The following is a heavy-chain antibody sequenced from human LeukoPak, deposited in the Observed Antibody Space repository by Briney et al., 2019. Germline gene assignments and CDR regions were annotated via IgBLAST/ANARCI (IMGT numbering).Heavy chain of an antibody. J-gene: IGHJ6*03. D-gene: IGHD6-19*01. CDR1: GYTFTTYD. Sequence: SVKVSCKASGYTFTTYDINWVRQVTGQGLEWMGWMNPNSGNTAYAQNFQGRVTITSNTSISTAYMDLTSLRSEDTAVYYCARRAVGNSYYSYMDVWGKGTTVTVSS. CDR2: MNPNSGNT. V-gene: IGHV1-8*02. CDR3: ARRAVGNSYYSYMDV.